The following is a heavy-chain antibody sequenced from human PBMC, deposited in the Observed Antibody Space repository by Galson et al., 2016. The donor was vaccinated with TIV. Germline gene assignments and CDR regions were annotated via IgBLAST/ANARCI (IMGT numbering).Heavy chain of an antibody. V-gene: IGHV1-46*01. Sequence: SVKVSCKASGNTFSSHYYHWVRQAPGQGLEWMGMINPTGGSTNYAQKFQGRVTMTRDTSTSTVDMELRSLTSEDTAVYSCVRGGGIGVVIPYWGQGTLVTVSS. CDR3: VRGGGIGVVIPY. D-gene: IGHD2-21*01. CDR1: GNTFSSHY. CDR2: INPTGGST. J-gene: IGHJ4*02.